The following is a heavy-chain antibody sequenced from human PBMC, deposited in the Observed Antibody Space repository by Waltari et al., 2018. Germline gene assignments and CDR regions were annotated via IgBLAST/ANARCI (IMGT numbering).Heavy chain of an antibody. V-gene: IGHV1-69*12. D-gene: IGHD3-9*01. CDR3: ARVHVLRYFSDELRGYMDV. CDR1: GGTFSSYS. Sequence: QVQLVQSGAEVKKPGSAVKVSCKASGGTFSSYSISRVRQITGKRFEWMGGIIPIFGTANYAQKFQGRVTITADESTSTAYMELSSLRSEDTAVYYCARVHVLRYFSDELRGYMDVWGKGTTVTISS. CDR2: IIPIFGTA. J-gene: IGHJ6*03.